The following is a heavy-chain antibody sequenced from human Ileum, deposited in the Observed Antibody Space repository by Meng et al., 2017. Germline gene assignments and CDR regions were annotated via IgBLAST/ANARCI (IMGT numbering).Heavy chain of an antibody. V-gene: IGHV3-30*01. Sequence: GESLKISCAASRFTFRTYAMHWVRQAPGKGLEWVSVISYDGRNKYKADAVKGRFTISRDNSKNTLYLQMNSLRAEDTAVYYCARADPYYYDSSGYYSSPDYWGQGTLVTVSS. D-gene: IGHD3-22*01. CDR2: ISYDGRNK. CDR1: RFTFRTYA. J-gene: IGHJ4*02. CDR3: ARADPYYYDSSGYYSSPDY.